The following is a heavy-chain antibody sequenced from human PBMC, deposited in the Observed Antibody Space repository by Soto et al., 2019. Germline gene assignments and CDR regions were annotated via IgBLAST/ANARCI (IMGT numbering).Heavy chain of an antibody. CDR3: AKVGARYCTGGSCSPRKTFDY. Sequence: GGSLRLSCAASGFTFSNFAMSWVRQAPGKGLGWVAAISGSGGNTYYADSVKGHFTISRDNSKNTLYLQMNSLRAKDTAIYYCAKVGARYCTGGSCSPRKTFDYWGQGALVTVSS. CDR2: ISGSGGNT. D-gene: IGHD2-15*01. J-gene: IGHJ4*02. V-gene: IGHV3-23*01. CDR1: GFTFSNFA.